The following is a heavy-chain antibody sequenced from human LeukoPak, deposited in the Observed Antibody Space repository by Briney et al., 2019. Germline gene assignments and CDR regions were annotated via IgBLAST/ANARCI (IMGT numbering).Heavy chain of an antibody. D-gene: IGHD4-23*01. V-gene: IGHV1-2*02. CDR1: GYTFINYY. CDR2: INTKSGGT. Sequence: ASVKVSCKASGYTFINYYMHWVRQAPGQGLEWMGWINTKSGGTNYAQKFQGRVTMARDTSITTAYMELSRLRSDDTAVYYCARDADYNGNYLFLYWSQGTLVTVSS. J-gene: IGHJ4*02. CDR3: ARDADYNGNYLFLY.